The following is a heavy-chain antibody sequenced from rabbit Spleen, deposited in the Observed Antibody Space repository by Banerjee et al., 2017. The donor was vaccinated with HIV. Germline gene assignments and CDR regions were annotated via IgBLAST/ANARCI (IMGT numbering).Heavy chain of an antibody. D-gene: IGHD1-1*01. Sequence: EQLEESGGGLVKPEGSLTLTCKASGFSFSDRDVMCWVRQAPGKGLEWIACINAATAKPVYATWAKGRFTISRTSSTTVTLRMTSLTAADTATYFCARDLVGVIGWNFYLWGQGTLVTVS. V-gene: IGHV1S45*01. CDR3: ARDLVGVIGWNFYL. J-gene: IGHJ4*01. CDR1: GFSFSDRDV. CDR2: INAATAKP.